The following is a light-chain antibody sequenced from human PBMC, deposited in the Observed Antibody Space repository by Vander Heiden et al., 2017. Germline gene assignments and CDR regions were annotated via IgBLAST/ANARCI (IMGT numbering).Light chain of an antibody. CDR2: WAS. V-gene: IGKV4-1*01. J-gene: IGKJ5*01. CDR1: QSVLYSSNNKNY. Sequence: DIVMTQSPDSLAVSLGERATINCKSSQSVLYSSNNKNYLAWYQQKPGQPPKLLIYWASTREAGVPDRFSGSGCGTDFTLTISSLQAEDVAVYYCQQYYSTPPPTFGQGTRLEIK. CDR3: QQYYSTPPPT.